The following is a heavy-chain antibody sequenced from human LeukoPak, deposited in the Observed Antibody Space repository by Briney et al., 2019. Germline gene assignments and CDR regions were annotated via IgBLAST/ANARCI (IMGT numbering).Heavy chain of an antibody. CDR2: IGTSTSYI. V-gene: IGHV3-21*01. CDR3: ARVDDDLDAFDL. CDR1: GFTFNSYA. D-gene: IGHD3-3*01. Sequence: GGSMRLSCAASGFTFNSYAVNWVRQTPGKGLEWVSSIGTSTSYIYYADSVKGRFTISRDNAKNSLFLQLSSLRSEDTAVYFCARVDDDLDAFDLWGQGTLVTVSS. J-gene: IGHJ3*01.